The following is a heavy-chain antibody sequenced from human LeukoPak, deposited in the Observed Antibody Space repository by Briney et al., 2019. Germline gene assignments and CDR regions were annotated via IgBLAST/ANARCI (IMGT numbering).Heavy chain of an antibody. V-gene: IGHV4-38-2*02. D-gene: IGHD2-8*01. J-gene: IGHJ4*02. CDR1: GCSISSVYY. CDR3: ARDNVPGYFDY. Sequence: SETLSLTCTVSGCSISSVYYWGWIRQPPGKGLEWIGSISHSGTTYYNPSLKSRVTISVNTSKNQFSLNLRSVTAADTAVYYCARDNVPGYFDYWGQGTLVTVSS. CDR2: ISHSGTT.